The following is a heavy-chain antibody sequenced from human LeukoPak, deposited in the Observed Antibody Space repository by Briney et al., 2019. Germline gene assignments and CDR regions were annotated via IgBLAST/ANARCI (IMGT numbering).Heavy chain of an antibody. D-gene: IGHD3-22*01. CDR3: AKGLASDSSGFYYPFDY. Sequence: GGSLRLSCAASGFTFSGYAMSWARQAPGKGLEWVSAISGSGGSTYYADSVKGRFTISRDNSKNTLYLQMNSLRAEDTAVYYCAKGLASDSSGFYYPFDYWGQGTLVTVSS. V-gene: IGHV3-23*01. CDR2: ISGSGGST. CDR1: GFTFSGYA. J-gene: IGHJ4*02.